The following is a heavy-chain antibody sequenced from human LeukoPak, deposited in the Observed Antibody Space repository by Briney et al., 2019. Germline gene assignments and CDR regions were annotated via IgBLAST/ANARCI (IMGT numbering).Heavy chain of an antibody. CDR3: ARGDSSSWYFDL. CDR2: IYYSGST. V-gene: IGHV4-30-4*08. J-gene: IGHJ2*01. Sequence: SETLSLTCTVSGGPISSGDNYWSWIRQPPGKGLEWIGYIYYSGSTYYNPSLKSRVTISVDTSKNQSSLKLSSVTAADTAVYYCARGDSSSWYFDLWGRGTLVTLSS. CDR1: GGPISSGDNY. D-gene: IGHD6-13*01.